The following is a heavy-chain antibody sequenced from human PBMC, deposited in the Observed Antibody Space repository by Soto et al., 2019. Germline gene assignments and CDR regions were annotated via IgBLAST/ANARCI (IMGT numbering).Heavy chain of an antibody. CDR3: ARVGIAVAGNRNWFDP. CDR2: ISAYNGNT. D-gene: IGHD6-19*01. CDR1: GYTFTSYG. V-gene: IGHV1-18*01. J-gene: IGHJ5*02. Sequence: ASVKVYCQASGYTFTSYGISWVRQAPGQGLEWMGWISAYNGNTNYAQKLQGRVTMTTDTSTSTAYMELRSLRSDDTAVYYCARVGIAVAGNRNWFDPWGQGTLVTVSS.